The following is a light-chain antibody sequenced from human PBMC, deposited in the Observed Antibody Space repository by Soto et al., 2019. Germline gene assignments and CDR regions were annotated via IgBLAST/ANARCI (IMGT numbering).Light chain of an antibody. CDR3: QQVKTYPLT. Sequence: DLQLTQSPSFLSASVGDRVTITCRASQDISSHLAWYQQKPGKAPKLLIYAASTLQSGGPSGFGGSGSGTEFTLTITSLQPEDFATYCCQQVKTYPLTFGGGTKVEIK. V-gene: IGKV1-9*01. CDR2: AAS. J-gene: IGKJ4*01. CDR1: QDISSH.